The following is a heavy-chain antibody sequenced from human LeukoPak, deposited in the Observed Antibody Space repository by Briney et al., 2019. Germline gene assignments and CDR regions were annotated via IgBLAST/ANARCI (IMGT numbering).Heavy chain of an antibody. V-gene: IGHV4-34*01. CDR3: AREAGYYGSGSYSPFDP. CDR2: INHSGST. J-gene: IGHJ5*02. CDR1: GFTFSNAW. Sequence: GSLRLSCAASGFTFSNAWMSWVRQPPGKGLEWIGEINHSGSTNYNPSLKSRVTISVDTSKNQFSLKLSSVTAADTAVYYCAREAGYYGSGSYSPFDPWGQGTLVTVSS. D-gene: IGHD3-10*01.